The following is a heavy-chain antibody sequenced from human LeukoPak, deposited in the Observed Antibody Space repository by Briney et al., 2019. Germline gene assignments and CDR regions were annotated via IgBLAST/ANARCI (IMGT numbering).Heavy chain of an antibody. CDR3: ARVGCSSTSCYLHYYYYYMDV. Sequence: GGSLRLSCAASGFTFSSYSMNWVRQAPGKGLEWVSSISTSSSYIHYADSVKGRFTISRDNAKNSLYLQMNSLRAEDTAVYYCARVGCSSTSCYLHYYYYYMDVWGKGTTVTISS. CDR1: GFTFSSYS. D-gene: IGHD2-2*01. CDR2: ISTSSSYI. J-gene: IGHJ6*03. V-gene: IGHV3-21*01.